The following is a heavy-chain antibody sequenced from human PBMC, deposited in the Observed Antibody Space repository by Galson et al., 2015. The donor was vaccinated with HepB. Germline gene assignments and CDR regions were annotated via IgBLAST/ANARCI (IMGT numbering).Heavy chain of an antibody. D-gene: IGHD2-15*01. J-gene: IGHJ4*02. Sequence: SLRLSCAAPGFTVSRYTMLCVRQAPGKGLVGGAGISFDGSTKYYADSVKGRFTISRDNSKNTLYLQMNSLRAEDTAVYYCARDPGSCSSGSCFSNIVDSSGQGTLVTASS. CDR3: ARDPGSCSSGSCFSNIVDS. V-gene: IGHV3-30-3*01. CDR1: GFTVSRYT. CDR2: ISFDGSTK.